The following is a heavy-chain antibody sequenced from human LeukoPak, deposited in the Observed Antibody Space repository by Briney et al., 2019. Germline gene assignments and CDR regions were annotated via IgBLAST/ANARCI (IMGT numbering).Heavy chain of an antibody. D-gene: IGHD3-9*01. CDR1: GFTFSRNW. CDR2: INSDGSST. Sequence: GGSLRLSCAASGFTFSRNWMYWVRQAAGKGLVWVSRINSDGSSTTYADSVKGRFTISRDNAKNTLYVQMNSLRAEDTAVYHCANDMTGPVDSWGQGTLVTVSS. V-gene: IGHV3-74*01. J-gene: IGHJ4*02. CDR3: ANDMTGPVDS.